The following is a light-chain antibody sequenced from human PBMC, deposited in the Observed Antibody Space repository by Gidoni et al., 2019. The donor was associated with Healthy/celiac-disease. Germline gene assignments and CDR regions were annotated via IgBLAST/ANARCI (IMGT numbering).Light chain of an antibody. V-gene: IGLV2-23*02. CDR1: SSDVGRYNL. Sequence: QYALTPPAPVSGSPRQPMTISCTGTSSDVGRYNLVSWYQQHPGKAPKLMIYDVSKRPAGVSNRFSGSKSGNTASLTISGLQAEDEADYYCCSYAGSSPYVFGTGTNVTVL. J-gene: IGLJ1*01. CDR2: DVS. CDR3: CSYAGSSPYV.